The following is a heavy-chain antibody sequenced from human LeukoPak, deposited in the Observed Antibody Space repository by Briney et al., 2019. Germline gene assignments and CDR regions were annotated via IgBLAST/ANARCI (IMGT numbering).Heavy chain of an antibody. CDR1: GSMYNYY. J-gene: IGHJ3*02. V-gene: IGHV4-38-2*02. CDR3: ARVFFSAAAVKGAFDI. CDR2: IYHSGST. Sequence: TSETLSLTCTVSGSMYNYYWSWIRQPPGKGLEWIGSIYHSGSTYYNPSLKSQVTISVDTSKNQFSLKLSSVTAAGTAVYYCARVFFSAAAVKGAFDIWGQGTMVTVSS. D-gene: IGHD6-13*01.